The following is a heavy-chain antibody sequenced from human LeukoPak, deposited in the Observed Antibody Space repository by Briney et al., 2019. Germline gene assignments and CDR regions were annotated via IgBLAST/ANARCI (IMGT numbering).Heavy chain of an antibody. CDR2: IVVGSGNT. V-gene: IGHV1-58*01. CDR3: AADRGGTTVYYYYGMDV. D-gene: IGHD1-1*01. Sequence: SVKVSCEASGFTFTSSAVQWVRQARGQRLEWIGWIVVGSGNTNYAQKFQERVTITRDMSTSTAYMELSSLRSEDTAVYYCAADRGGTTVYYYYGMDVWGQGTTVXVSS. CDR1: GFTFTSSA. J-gene: IGHJ6*02.